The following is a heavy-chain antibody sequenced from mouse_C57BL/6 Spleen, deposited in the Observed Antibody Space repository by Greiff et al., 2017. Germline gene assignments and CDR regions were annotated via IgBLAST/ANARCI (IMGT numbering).Heavy chain of an antibody. CDR3: ARSGY. V-gene: IGHV1-84*01. CDR2: INTGSGTT. Sequence: QVQLVQSGPGLVKPGASVKISCKASGYTFTDYYINWVQQRPGQGLEWIGWINTGSGTTNYNETVKGKVTLTVDTSTSTAYMQLSGPTSEDSAVYFCARSGYWGKGTTLTVSS. J-gene: IGHJ2*01. CDR1: GYTFTDYY.